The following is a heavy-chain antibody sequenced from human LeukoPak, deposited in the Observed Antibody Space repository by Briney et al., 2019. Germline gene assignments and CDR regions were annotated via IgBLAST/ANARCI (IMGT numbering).Heavy chain of an antibody. CDR1: GFTFSDYV. D-gene: IGHD1-26*01. CDR3: AKSIVNSGTFIPFDY. CDR2: ITASGDRT. J-gene: IGHJ4*02. Sequence: GGSLRLSCAASGFTFSDYVMIWVRQAPGKGLEWVSGITASGDRTYYADSVQGRFTMSRDNSKNTVYLHMNSLRAEDTAVYFCAKSIVNSGTFIPFDYWGQGTLVTVSS. V-gene: IGHV3-23*01.